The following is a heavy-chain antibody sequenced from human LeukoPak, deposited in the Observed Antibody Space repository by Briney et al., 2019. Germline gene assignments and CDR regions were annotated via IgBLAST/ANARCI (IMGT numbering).Heavy chain of an antibody. J-gene: IGHJ5*02. D-gene: IGHD3-3*01. CDR2: LYYSGST. V-gene: IGHV4-59*08. CDR3: ASQYDFWSFDP. CDR1: GGSISSYY. Sequence: SETLSLTCTVSGGSISSYYWGWIRQPPGKGLEWIGYLYYSGSTNYNPSLKSRVTISVDTPKKELSLKLTSVTAADTAVYYCASQYDFWSFDPWGQGTLVTVSS.